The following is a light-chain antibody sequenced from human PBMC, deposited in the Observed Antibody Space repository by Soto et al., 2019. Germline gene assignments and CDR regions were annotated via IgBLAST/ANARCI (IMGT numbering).Light chain of an antibody. Sequence: NFMLTQPHSVSESPGKTVTISCTRSSGSIASNYVQWYQLRPGSAPTPLIYEDNQRPSGVPGRFSGSIDSSSNSASLTISGLKTEDEADYYCQSYDGGNQVFGGGTQLTV. J-gene: IGLJ2*01. CDR3: QSYDGGNQV. CDR2: EDN. CDR1: SGSIASNY. V-gene: IGLV6-57*04.